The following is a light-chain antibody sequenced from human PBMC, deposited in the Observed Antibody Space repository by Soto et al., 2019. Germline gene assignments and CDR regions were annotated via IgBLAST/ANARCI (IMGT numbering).Light chain of an antibody. CDR2: DAS. CDR3: QQYNSYWT. Sequence: IQLTQSPSTLSASVGDRVTITCRASQSISTWLAWYQQKPGKAPKLLIYDASHLESGVPSRFSGSGSGTEFTLTISSLQPDDFTTYYCQQYNSYWTFGQGTKVDIK. J-gene: IGKJ1*01. V-gene: IGKV1-5*01. CDR1: QSISTW.